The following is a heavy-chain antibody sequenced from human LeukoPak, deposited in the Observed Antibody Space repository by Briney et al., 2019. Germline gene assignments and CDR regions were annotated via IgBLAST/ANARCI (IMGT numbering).Heavy chain of an antibody. CDR3: AKDKEDFWSGYPRGYFDY. Sequence: GGSLRLSCAASGFTFSSYSMNWVRQAPGKGLEWVSYISSSSSTIYYADSVKGRFTISRDNSKNTLYLQMNSLRAEDTAVYYCAKDKEDFWSGYPRGYFDYWGQGTLVTVSS. D-gene: IGHD3-3*01. CDR2: ISSSSSTI. V-gene: IGHV3-48*01. CDR1: GFTFSSYS. J-gene: IGHJ4*02.